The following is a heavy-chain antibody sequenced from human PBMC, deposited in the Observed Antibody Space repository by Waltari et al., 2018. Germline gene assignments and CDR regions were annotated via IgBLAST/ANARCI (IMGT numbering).Heavy chain of an antibody. Sequence: QVQLQQWGAGLLKPSETLSLTCAVYGGSFSCYYWSWIRQHPGKGLEWIGEINHSGSTNYNPSLKSRVTISVDTSKNQFSLKLSSVTAADTAVYYCARGLGIAAAGVFDYWGQGTLVTVSS. J-gene: IGHJ4*02. V-gene: IGHV4-34*01. CDR2: INHSGST. CDR3: ARGLGIAAAGVFDY. D-gene: IGHD6-13*01. CDR1: GGSFSCYY.